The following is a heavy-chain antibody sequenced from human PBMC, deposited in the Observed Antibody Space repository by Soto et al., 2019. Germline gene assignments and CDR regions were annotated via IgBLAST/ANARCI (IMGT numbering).Heavy chain of an antibody. CDR2: IYWDDDK. D-gene: IGHD1-26*01. V-gene: IGHV2-5*02. CDR1: GFSLSTIGVG. J-gene: IGHJ3*02. CDR3: VRKAPELLPFDI. Sequence: QITLKESGPTLVKPTQTLTLTCTFSGFSLSTIGVGVGWVRQPPGKALEWLALIYWDDDKRYSPSLQSRLTITKQPSKNQVGRTRTNMDPVDTATYYCVRKAPELLPFDIWGQGTMVTVSS.